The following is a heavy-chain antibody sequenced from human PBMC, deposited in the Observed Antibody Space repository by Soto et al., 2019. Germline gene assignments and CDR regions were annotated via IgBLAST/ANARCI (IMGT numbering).Heavy chain of an antibody. CDR1: GYSFTSYW. CDR3: ATSSYDYVWGSYRSAFDY. V-gene: IGHV5-51*01. D-gene: IGHD3-16*02. Sequence: GESLKLSCKGSGYSFTSYWIGWVRQMPGKGLEWMGIIYPGDSDTRYSPSFQGQVTISADKSVSTAYLQWSSLKASDTAMYYCATSSYDYVWGSYRSAFDYWGQGTLVTVSS. J-gene: IGHJ4*02. CDR2: IYPGDSDT.